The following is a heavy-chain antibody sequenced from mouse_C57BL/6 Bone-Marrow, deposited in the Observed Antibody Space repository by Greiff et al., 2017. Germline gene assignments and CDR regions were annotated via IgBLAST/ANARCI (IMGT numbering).Heavy chain of an antibody. Sequence: VQLQQSGAELVRPGASVKLSCTASGFNIKDDYMHWVKQRPEQGLEWIGWIDPENGDTEYASKFQGKATITADTSSNTAYLQLSSLTSEDTAVYYCTTSYYDYDVGFAYWGQGTLVTVSA. D-gene: IGHD2-4*01. CDR3: TTSYYDYDVGFAY. J-gene: IGHJ3*01. CDR1: GFNIKDDY. CDR2: IDPENGDT. V-gene: IGHV14-4*01.